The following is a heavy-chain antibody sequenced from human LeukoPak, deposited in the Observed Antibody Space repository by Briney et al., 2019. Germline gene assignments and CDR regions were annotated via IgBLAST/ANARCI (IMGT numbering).Heavy chain of an antibody. CDR1: GFXFSQDW. J-gene: IGHJ4*02. D-gene: IGHD1-1*01. Sequence: GGSLRLSCAGSGFXFSQDWISWVRQVPGKGLEWLGLIKNKIDGGTTDYAVTVKGRFTISRDDSKNTLYLQMNSLKTGDTAVYYCSKYNPYDALDYWGQGTLVTVSS. CDR2: IKNKIDGGTT. CDR3: SKYNPYDALDY. V-gene: IGHV3-15*01.